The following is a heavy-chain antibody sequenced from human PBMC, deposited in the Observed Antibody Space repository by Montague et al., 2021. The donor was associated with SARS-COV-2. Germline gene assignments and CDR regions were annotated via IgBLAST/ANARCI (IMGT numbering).Heavy chain of an antibody. CDR2: ISYGGIA. J-gene: IGHJ4*02. Sequence: SETLSLTCAVSGVSITSTNWCSLVCQPPGKGLEWIGEISYGGIATYNPSLKSRATISMDRSRNLFSLKLSSVTAADTAIYYCAGKVLTVPADYWGQGALVTVS. CDR3: AGKVLTVPADY. D-gene: IGHD4-11*01. CDR1: GVSITSTNW. V-gene: IGHV4-4*02.